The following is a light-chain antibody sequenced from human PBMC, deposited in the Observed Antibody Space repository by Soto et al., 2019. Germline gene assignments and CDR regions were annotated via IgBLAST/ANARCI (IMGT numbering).Light chain of an antibody. CDR3: SSYTGSGTYV. CDR1: SSDVGGYDY. CDR2: DVS. Sequence: QSALTQPASVSGSPGQSIAISCTGTSSDVGGYDYVSWYQQHPGKAPKLMISDVSNRPSGFSNRFSGSKSGNTASLTISGLQAEEEAYYCSSYTGSGTYVFGTGTKLTVL. J-gene: IGLJ1*01. V-gene: IGLV2-14*01.